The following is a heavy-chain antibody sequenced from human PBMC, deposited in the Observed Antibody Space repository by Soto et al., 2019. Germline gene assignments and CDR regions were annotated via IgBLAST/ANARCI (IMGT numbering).Heavy chain of an antibody. Sequence: SETLSLTCTVSGGSISSSSYYWGWIRQPPGKGLEWIGSIYYSGSTYYNPSLKSRVTIPVDTSKNQFSLKLSSVTAADTAVYYCAGIAAADDIDYWGQGTLVTVSS. CDR3: AGIAAADDIDY. CDR2: IYYSGST. D-gene: IGHD6-13*01. CDR1: GGSISSSSYY. J-gene: IGHJ4*02. V-gene: IGHV4-39*01.